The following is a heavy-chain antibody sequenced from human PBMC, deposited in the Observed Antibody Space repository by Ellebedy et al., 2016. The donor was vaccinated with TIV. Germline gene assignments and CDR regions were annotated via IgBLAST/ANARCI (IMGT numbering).Heavy chain of an antibody. Sequence: GGSLRLXXTASGFTFGDYAMSWFRQAPGKGLEWVGFIRSKTYGGTTEYAASVKGRFTISRDDSKSIAYLQMNSLKTEDTAVYYCTRDTPEWEPRSNFQHWGQGTLVTVSS. V-gene: IGHV3-49*03. D-gene: IGHD1-26*01. J-gene: IGHJ1*01. CDR1: GFTFGDYA. CDR3: TRDTPEWEPRSNFQH. CDR2: IRSKTYGGTT.